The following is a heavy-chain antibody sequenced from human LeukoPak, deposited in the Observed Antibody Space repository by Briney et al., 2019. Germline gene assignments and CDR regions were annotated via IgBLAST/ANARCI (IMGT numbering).Heavy chain of an antibody. D-gene: IGHD5-12*01. V-gene: IGHV4-39*07. CDR1: GSSISSGSYY. CDR3: ARLRSGYPLDY. Sequence: PSETLSLTCTVSGSSISSGSYYWGWIRQPPGKGPEWIGSIYYSGSTYYNPSLKSRVTMSVDMSKNQFSLRLSSVTAADTAVYYCARLRSGYPLDYWGQGTLVTVSS. CDR2: IYYSGST. J-gene: IGHJ4*02.